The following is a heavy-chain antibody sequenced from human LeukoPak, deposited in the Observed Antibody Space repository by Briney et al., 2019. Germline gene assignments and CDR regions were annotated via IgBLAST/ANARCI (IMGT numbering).Heavy chain of an antibody. V-gene: IGHV4-59*01. J-gene: IGHJ2*01. CDR1: GGSFSGYY. CDR3: AKLRTNWGLKHWYFDL. CDR2: IYYSGST. D-gene: IGHD7-27*01. Sequence: SETLSLTCAVYGGSFSGYYWSWIRQPPGKGLEWIGYIYYSGSTNYNPSLKSRVTISVDTSKNQFSLKLSSVTAADTAVYYCAKLRTNWGLKHWYFDLWGRGTLVTVSS.